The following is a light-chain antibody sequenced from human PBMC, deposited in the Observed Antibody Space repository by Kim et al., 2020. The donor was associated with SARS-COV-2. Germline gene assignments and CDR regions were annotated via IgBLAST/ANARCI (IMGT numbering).Light chain of an antibody. CDR2: DAS. J-gene: IGKJ2*01. CDR1: QGISTY. CDR3: QKHDSAPHT. Sequence: SASVGDRVTITCRASQGISTYLASYQQKPGKVPKVLIYDASILQSGVPSRFSGSGSGTHFTLTISSLQPEDVATYYCQKHDSAPHTFGQGTKLEI. V-gene: IGKV1-27*01.